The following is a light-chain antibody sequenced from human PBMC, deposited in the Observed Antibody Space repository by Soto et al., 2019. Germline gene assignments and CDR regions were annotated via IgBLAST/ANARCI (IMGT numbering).Light chain of an antibody. CDR3: QQYGSSPT. V-gene: IGKV3-20*01. CDR1: QSVSSSY. J-gene: IGKJ1*01. Sequence: EIVLTQSPGTLSLSPGERATLSCRSSQSVSSSYLAWYQQKPGQAPRLLIYDVSSRATGIPDRFRGSGSGTDFTLTISRLEPEDVAGYYCQQYGSSPTFGQGTKVEIK. CDR2: DVS.